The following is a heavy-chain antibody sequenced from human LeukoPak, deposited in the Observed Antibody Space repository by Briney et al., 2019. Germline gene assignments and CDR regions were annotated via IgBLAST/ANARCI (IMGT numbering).Heavy chain of an antibody. CDR1: GYTFTGYY. CDR2: INPNSGGT. CDR3: ARPSHGDYTKYYYYYGMDV. J-gene: IGHJ6*02. V-gene: IGHV1-2*02. D-gene: IGHD4-17*01. Sequence: ASVKVSCKASGYTFTGYYMHWVRQAPGQGLEWMGWINPNSGGTNYAQKFQGRVTMTRDTSISTAYMELSRLRSDDTAVYYCARPSHGDYTKYYYYYGMDVWGQGTTVTVSS.